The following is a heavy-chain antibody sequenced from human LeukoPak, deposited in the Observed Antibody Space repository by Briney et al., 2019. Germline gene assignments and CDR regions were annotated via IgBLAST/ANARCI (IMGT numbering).Heavy chain of an antibody. J-gene: IGHJ4*02. D-gene: IGHD6-25*01. CDR2: ISPSNGAT. CDR3: AVSVQAAAIPAFDN. CDR1: GSMFAGHY. Sequence: ASVTVSCKASGSMFAGHYRHWMRQAPGQGLEWMGWISPSNGATKYAQNFQGRVTTTRDTSISTAYMELSDLRSDDTAVYYCAVSVQAAAIPAFDNWGQGTLVTVSS. V-gene: IGHV1-2*02.